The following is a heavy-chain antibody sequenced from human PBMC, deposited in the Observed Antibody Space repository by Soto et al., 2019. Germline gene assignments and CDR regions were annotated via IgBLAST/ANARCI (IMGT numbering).Heavy chain of an antibody. J-gene: IGHJ4*02. CDR1: EFPFSNYG. CDR2: ISYDGSNK. V-gene: IGHV3-30*03. Sequence: QVQLVESGGGVVQPGRSLRLSCAASEFPFSNYGMHWVRQVPGKGLEWVAHISYDGSNKHYADSVKGRFTISRDNSKNMLFLQMSSLRTEDTAVYYCAGGQYYFDYCGQGTRVSVSS. D-gene: IGHD2-15*01. CDR3: AGGQYYFDY.